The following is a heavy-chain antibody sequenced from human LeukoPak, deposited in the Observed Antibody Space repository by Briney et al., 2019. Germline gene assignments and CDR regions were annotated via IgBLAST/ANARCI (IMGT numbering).Heavy chain of an antibody. Sequence: ASVKVSCKSSGYTFTGYYMHWVRQAPGQELEWVGWINPNSGGTNYAQKFQGRGAMTRDTSISTAYMELSRLRSDDTAVYYCARGLSGSFYYFDYWGQGTLVTVSS. V-gene: IGHV1-2*02. CDR3: ARGLSGSFYYFDY. J-gene: IGHJ4*02. CDR2: INPNSGGT. CDR1: GYTFTGYY. D-gene: IGHD1-26*01.